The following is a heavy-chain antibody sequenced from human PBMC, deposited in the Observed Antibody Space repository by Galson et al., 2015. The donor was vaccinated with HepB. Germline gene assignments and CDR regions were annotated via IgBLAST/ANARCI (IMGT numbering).Heavy chain of an antibody. Sequence: SLRLSCATSGFSFSSYNMYWVRQAPGRGLEWVSSISGSGDYSYYADSVRGRFTITRDNAENSVSLQMNSLGAEDTAVYYCVRHPPLGAPFDYWGQGALVTVS. D-gene: IGHD3-16*01. CDR1: GFSFSSYN. V-gene: IGHV3-21*01. CDR2: ISGSGDYS. CDR3: VRHPPLGAPFDY. J-gene: IGHJ4*02.